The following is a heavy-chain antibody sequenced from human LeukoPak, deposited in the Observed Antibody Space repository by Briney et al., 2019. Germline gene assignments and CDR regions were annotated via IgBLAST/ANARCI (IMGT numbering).Heavy chain of an antibody. CDR3: ARNPSWEILSYFDY. CDR1: GFTFRNYY. D-gene: IGHD1-26*01. V-gene: IGHV3-11*04. Sequence: AGGSLRLSRAASGFTFRNYYMTWIRQAPGKGLEWVSYIRASGDTIYYRDSVRGRFPISRDNAKNSLYLDMNTLKAEDTAVYYCARNPSWEILSYFDYWGQGTLVTVSS. J-gene: IGHJ4*02. CDR2: IRASGDTI.